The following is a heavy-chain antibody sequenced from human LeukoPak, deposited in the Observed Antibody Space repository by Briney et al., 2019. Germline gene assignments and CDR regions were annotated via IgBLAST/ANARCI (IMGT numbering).Heavy chain of an antibody. Sequence: PGGSLRLSCAASGFTFSAYSINWVSQAPGRGLEWVSSISSSGTTYYADSVKGRFTISRDNSKNTLYLQMNSLRAEDTAVYYCAGGPSYYYDSRWFDPWGQGTLVTVSS. CDR1: GFTFSAYS. CDR2: ISSSGTT. CDR3: AGGPSYYYDSRWFDP. V-gene: IGHV3-69-1*01. J-gene: IGHJ5*02. D-gene: IGHD3-22*01.